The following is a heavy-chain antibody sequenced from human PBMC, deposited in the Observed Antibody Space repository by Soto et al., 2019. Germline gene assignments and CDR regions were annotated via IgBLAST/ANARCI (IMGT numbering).Heavy chain of an antibody. J-gene: IGHJ3*02. CDR3: ARANSGYDLGGYAFDI. CDR1: GFTFSSYG. D-gene: IGHD5-12*01. V-gene: IGHV3-33*01. Sequence: QVQLVESGGGVVQPGRSLRLSCAASGFTFSSYGMHWVRQAPGKGLEWVAVIWYDGSNKYYADSVKGRFTISRDNSKNTLYLQMCSLRAEDTAVYYCARANSGYDLGGYAFDIWGQGTMVTVSS. CDR2: IWYDGSNK.